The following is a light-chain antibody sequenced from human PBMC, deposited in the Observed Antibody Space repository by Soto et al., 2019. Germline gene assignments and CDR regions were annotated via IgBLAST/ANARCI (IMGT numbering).Light chain of an antibody. Sequence: AIQMTQSPSSLSASVGDRVTITCRASQGIRNDLGWYQQKPGKAPKLLIYAASTLQSGVPSRFSGSGSGTDFTLTVSSLQPEDFATYYCLQDYDYALTFGGGTKVDIK. J-gene: IGKJ4*01. CDR3: LQDYDYALT. CDR1: QGIRND. V-gene: IGKV1-6*01. CDR2: AAS.